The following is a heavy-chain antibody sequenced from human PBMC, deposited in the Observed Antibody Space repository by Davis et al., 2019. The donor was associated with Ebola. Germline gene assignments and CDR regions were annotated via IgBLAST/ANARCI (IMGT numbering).Heavy chain of an antibody. CDR2: ISSSGSTI. CDR3: ARATYYYDSSGYYDLDY. Sequence: PGGSLRLSCAASGFTFSDYYMSWIRQAPGKGLEWVSYISSSGSTIYYADSVKGRFTISRDNAKNSLYLQMNSLRAEDTAVYYCARATYYYDSSGYYDLDYWGQGTLVTVSS. J-gene: IGHJ4*02. D-gene: IGHD3-22*01. V-gene: IGHV3-11*01. CDR1: GFTFSDYY.